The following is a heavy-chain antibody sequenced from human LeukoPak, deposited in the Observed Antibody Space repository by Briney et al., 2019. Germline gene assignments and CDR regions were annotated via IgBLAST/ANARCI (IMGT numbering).Heavy chain of an antibody. J-gene: IGHJ3*02. CDR2: IYYSGST. CDR3: ARDTHYDSSGYYHAGPYDAFDI. Sequence: PSETLSLTCIASGGSISSGSYYWGWIRQPPGKGLEWIGYIYYSGSTYYNPSLKSRVTISVDTSKNQFSLKLSSVTAADTAVYYCARDTHYDSSGYYHAGPYDAFDIWGQGTMVTVSS. D-gene: IGHD3-22*01. V-gene: IGHV4-30-4*08. CDR1: GGSISSGSYY.